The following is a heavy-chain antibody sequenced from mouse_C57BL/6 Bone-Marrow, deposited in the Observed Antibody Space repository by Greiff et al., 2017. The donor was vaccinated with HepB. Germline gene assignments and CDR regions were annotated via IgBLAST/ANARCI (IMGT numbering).Heavy chain of an antibody. Sequence: QVQLKQSGAELARPGASVKLSCKASGYTFTSYGISWVKQRTGQGLEWIGEIYPRSGNTYYNEKFKGKATLTADKSSSTAYMELRSLTSEDSAVYFCARSRGYDGAWFAYWGQGTLVTVSA. D-gene: IGHD2-2*01. CDR1: GYTFTSYG. CDR2: IYPRSGNT. CDR3: ARSRGYDGAWFAY. V-gene: IGHV1-81*01. J-gene: IGHJ3*01.